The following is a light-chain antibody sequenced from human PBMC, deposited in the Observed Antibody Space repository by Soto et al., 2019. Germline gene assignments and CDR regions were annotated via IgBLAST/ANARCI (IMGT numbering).Light chain of an antibody. CDR3: SSYAGSNDFV. V-gene: IGLV2-8*01. CDR1: SSYVGGYNY. Sequence: QSALTQAPSASGSPGQSVTISCTGTSSYVGGYNYVSWYQQHPGKAPKLMIFEVSKRPSGVPVPFSGSKSGNTASLPVSGLQAEDGADYYCSSYAGSNDFVFGTGTKLTVL. CDR2: EVS. J-gene: IGLJ1*01.